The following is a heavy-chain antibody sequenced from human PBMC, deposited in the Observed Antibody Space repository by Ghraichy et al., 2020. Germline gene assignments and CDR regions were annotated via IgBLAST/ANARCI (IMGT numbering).Heavy chain of an antibody. J-gene: IGHJ6*02. CDR3: AKAAYYDFYGLDA. CDR1: RITFSNYG. Sequence: GESLNISCAASRITFSNYGMHWVRQAPGKGLEWVAVISNDGSNKYYADSVQGRFTISSDNPKNILYLQMNSLRGEDTAVYYCAKAAYYDFYGLDAWGQGTTVTVSS. CDR2: ISNDGSNK. D-gene: IGHD3-3*01. V-gene: IGHV3-30*18.